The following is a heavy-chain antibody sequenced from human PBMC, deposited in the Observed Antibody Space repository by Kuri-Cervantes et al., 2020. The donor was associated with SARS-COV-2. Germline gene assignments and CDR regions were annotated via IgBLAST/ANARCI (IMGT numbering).Heavy chain of an antibody. J-gene: IGHJ4*02. CDR1: GFTFSSYA. CDR3: AKDRGYSYGYGYFDY. Sequence: GESLKISCAASGFTFSSYAMSWVRQAPGKGLEWVSAISGSGGSTYYADSVKGRFTISRDNSKTTLYLQMNSLRAEDTAVYYCAKDRGYSYGYGYFDYWGQGTLVTGSS. D-gene: IGHD5-18*01. CDR2: ISGSGGST. V-gene: IGHV3-23*01.